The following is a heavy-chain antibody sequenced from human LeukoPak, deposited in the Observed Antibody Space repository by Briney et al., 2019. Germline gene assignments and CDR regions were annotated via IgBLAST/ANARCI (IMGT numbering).Heavy chain of an antibody. D-gene: IGHD3-10*01. CDR2: TYYSGIT. V-gene: IGHV4-59*11. J-gene: IGHJ4*02. CDR3: ARTAYHYKSGDYGWYFDY. Sequence: SKTLSLTCTVPGGSISSPYWSLIRQPPGKGLNWIGSTYYSGITKDSPSLNSRVTLSVDTSKTQFSLRLASVTAPATPVYSCARTAYHYKSGDYGWYFDYWGQGTLVTVSA. CDR1: GGSISSPY.